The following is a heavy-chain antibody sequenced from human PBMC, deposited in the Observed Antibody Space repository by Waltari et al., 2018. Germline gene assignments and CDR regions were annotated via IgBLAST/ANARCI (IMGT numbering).Heavy chain of an antibody. Sequence: QVQLLQWGAGLLKPSETLSLTCAVYGGSFSGYYWSWLRQLPGKGLEWLGEINHNASRDYHPSLKSRATISIETAKNQFSLKLDSVTAADTGVYYCARGWLQVAPPYYYYMDVWDRGTAVTVSS. D-gene: IGHD6-19*01. V-gene: IGHV4-34*01. J-gene: IGHJ6*03. CDR1: GGSFSGYY. CDR3: ARGWLQVAPPYYYYMDV. CDR2: INHNASR.